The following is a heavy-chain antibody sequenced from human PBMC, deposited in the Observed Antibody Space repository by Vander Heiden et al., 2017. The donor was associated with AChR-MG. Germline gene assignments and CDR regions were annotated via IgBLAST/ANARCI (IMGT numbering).Heavy chain of an antibody. CDR2: ISAYNGNT. D-gene: IGHD4-17*01. Sequence: QVQLVQSGAEVKKPGASVTVSCKASGYTFTSYAISWVRQAPGQGLEWMGWISAYNGNTNYAQKLQGRVTMTTDTSTSTAYMELRSLRSDDTAVYYCARGDYVRTYGYYYYGMDVWGQGTTVTVSS. CDR1: GYTFTSYA. CDR3: ARGDYVRTYGYYYYGMDV. V-gene: IGHV1-18*01. J-gene: IGHJ6*02.